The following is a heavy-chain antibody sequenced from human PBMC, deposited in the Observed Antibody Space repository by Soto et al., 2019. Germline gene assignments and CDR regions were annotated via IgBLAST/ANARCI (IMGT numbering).Heavy chain of an antibody. J-gene: IGHJ4*02. V-gene: IGHV4-59*01. CDR2: IYYSGST. Sequence: QVQLQESGPGLVKPSETLSLTCTVSGGSISSYYWSWIRQPPGKGLEWIGYIYYSGSTNYNPSLKRRVTISVDTSKNQFSLKLSSVTAADTAVYYCARGLHSSSWYDNYFDYWGQGTLVTVSS. CDR3: ARGLHSSSWYDNYFDY. D-gene: IGHD6-13*01. CDR1: GGSISSYY.